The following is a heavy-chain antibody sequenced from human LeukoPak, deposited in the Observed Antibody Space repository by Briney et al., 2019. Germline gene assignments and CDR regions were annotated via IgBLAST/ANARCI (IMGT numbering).Heavy chain of an antibody. CDR1: GGSLSSYY. Sequence: SETLSLTCTVSGGSLSSYYWSWIRQPPGKGLEWIGYTYYTGSTKYSPSLKSRVTISVDTSMNQFSLNLSSVTAADTAVYYCARHLILADYYNWFDPWGQGTLVTVSS. CDR3: ARHLILADYYNWFDP. D-gene: IGHD3-9*01. J-gene: IGHJ5*02. V-gene: IGHV4-59*08. CDR2: TYYTGST.